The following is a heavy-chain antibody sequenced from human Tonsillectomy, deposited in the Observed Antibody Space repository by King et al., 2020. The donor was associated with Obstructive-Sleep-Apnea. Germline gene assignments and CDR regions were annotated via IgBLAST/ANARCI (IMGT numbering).Heavy chain of an antibody. V-gene: IGHV4-39*07. J-gene: IGHJ6*02. CDR2: IYYSVST. CDR3: AREGTPEYDGMDV. Sequence: QLQESCPGLVKPSETLSLTCTVSCGSISSSSYYWGWIRQPPGKGLEWIGSIYYSVSTYYNPTLKSRVTTSVDTSKNQFSLKLSSVTAADTAVYYCAREGTPEYDGMDVWGQGTTVTVSS. D-gene: IGHD1-14*01. CDR1: CGSISSSSYY.